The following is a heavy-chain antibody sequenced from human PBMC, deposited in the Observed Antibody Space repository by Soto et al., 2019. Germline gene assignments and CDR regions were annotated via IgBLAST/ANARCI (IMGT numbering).Heavy chain of an antibody. CDR3: EREKTVGGIRLDN. D-gene: IGHD1-26*01. V-gene: IGHV3-30-3*01. CDR2: VSHDGINT. Sequence: QVQLVESGGGVVQPGRSLRLSCAASGFTFTNYPMHWVRQAPGKGLEWVAVVSHDGINTYYADSVKGRFTISRDNSKNTLYLQLNSLRTEDTAVFYCEREKTVGGIRLDNWGQGTLVTVSS. J-gene: IGHJ4*02. CDR1: GFTFTNYP.